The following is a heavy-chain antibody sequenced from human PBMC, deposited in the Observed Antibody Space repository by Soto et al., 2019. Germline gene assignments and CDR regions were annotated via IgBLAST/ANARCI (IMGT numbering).Heavy chain of an antibody. Sequence: VGSLRLSCAASGFTFSSYSMNWVRQAPGKGLEWVSSISSSNTYIYYADSVKGRFTISRDNAKKSLYLQMNSLRAEDTAVYYCARDQGGVGYCSGGSCYFNWFDPWGQGTLVTVSS. CDR2: ISSSNTYI. CDR1: GFTFSSYS. J-gene: IGHJ5*02. V-gene: IGHV3-21*01. D-gene: IGHD2-15*01. CDR3: ARDQGGVGYCSGGSCYFNWFDP.